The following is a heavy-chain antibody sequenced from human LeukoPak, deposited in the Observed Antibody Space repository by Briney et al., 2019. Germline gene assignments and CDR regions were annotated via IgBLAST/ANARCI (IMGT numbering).Heavy chain of an antibody. CDR3: AKGMVRGAIDY. CDR2: ISYDGSNK. Sequence: GGSLRLSCAASGFTFSSYGMHWVRQAPGKGLEWVAVISYDGSNKYYADSVKGRFTISRDNSKNTLYLQMNSLRAEDTAVYYCAKGMVRGAIDYWGQGTLVTVFS. D-gene: IGHD3-10*01. V-gene: IGHV3-30*18. J-gene: IGHJ4*02. CDR1: GFTFSSYG.